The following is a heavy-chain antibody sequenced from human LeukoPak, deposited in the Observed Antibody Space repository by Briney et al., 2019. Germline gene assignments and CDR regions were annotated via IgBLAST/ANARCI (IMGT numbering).Heavy chain of an antibody. Sequence: GGSLRLSCAASGFTFSSYAMSWVRQAPGKGLEWVSSITWNRDNIGYGDSVKGRFTISRDNVKNVLYLQMNSLRPEDTALYYCAKDLSSAITSALVLDVWGQGTTVIVS. CDR3: AKDLSSAITSALVLDV. D-gene: IGHD3-22*01. CDR1: GFTFSSYA. CDR2: ITWNRDNI. V-gene: IGHV3-9*01. J-gene: IGHJ6*02.